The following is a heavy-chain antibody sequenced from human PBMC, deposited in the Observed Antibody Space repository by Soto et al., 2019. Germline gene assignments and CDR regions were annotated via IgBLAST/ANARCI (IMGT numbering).Heavy chain of an antibody. Sequence: GASVKVSCKASGYTFTSYYIHWVRQAPGQGLEWMGIINPSGGSTTYAQKFQGRVTMTRDTSTSTVYMELSSLRSEDTAVYYCARRGACISTSCSLDYWGQGNLVTVSS. CDR3: ARRGACISTSCSLDY. J-gene: IGHJ4*02. CDR2: INPSGGST. CDR1: GYTFTSYY. V-gene: IGHV1-46*01. D-gene: IGHD2-2*01.